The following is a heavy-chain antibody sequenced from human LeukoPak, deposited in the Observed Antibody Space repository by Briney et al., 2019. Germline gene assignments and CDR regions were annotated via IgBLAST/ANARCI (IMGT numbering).Heavy chain of an antibody. V-gene: IGHV3-48*04. CDR1: GFTFNTYS. CDR2: ITSSSRTI. CDR3: ARAGYSMDTEYFQH. J-gene: IGHJ1*01. D-gene: IGHD5-18*01. Sequence: GGSLRLSCAASGFTFNTYSMNWVRQAPGKGLEWVSYITSSSRTIYYADSVKGRFTISRDNAKSSLYLQMNSLRAEDTAVYYCARAGYSMDTEYFQHWGQGTLVTVSS.